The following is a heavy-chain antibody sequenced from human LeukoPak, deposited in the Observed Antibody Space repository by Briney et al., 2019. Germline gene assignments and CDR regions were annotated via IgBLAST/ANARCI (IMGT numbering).Heavy chain of an antibody. J-gene: IGHJ4*02. CDR2: ISAYNGNT. D-gene: IGHD2-2*01. CDR1: GYTFTSYG. Sequence: GASVKVSCKASGYTFTSYGISWVRQAPGQGLEWMGWISAYNGNTNYAQKLQGRVTMTTDPSTSTAYMELRSLRSDDTAVYYCARQGYCSSTSCYADYFDYWGQGTLVTVSS. V-gene: IGHV1-18*01. CDR3: ARQGYCSSTSCYADYFDY.